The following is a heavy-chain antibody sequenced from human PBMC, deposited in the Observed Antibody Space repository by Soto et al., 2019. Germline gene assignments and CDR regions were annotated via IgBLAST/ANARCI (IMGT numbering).Heavy chain of an antibody. CDR2: MNPNSGNT. J-gene: IGHJ6*03. D-gene: IGHD3-10*01. V-gene: IGHV1-8*01. CDR1: GYTFTSYD. CDR3: ASVWYYYGSGSYRGNYYYYMDV. Sequence: GASVKVSCKASGYTFTSYDINWVRQATGQGLEWMGWMNPNSGNTGYAQKLQGRVTMTRNTSISTAYMELSSLRSEDTAVYYCASVWYYYGSGSYRGNYYYYMDVWGKGTTVTVSS.